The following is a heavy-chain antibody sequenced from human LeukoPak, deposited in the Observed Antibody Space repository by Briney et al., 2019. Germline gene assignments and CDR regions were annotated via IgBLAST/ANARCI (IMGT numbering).Heavy chain of an antibody. Sequence: SETLSLTCAVYGGSFSGYYWSWIRQPPGKGLEWIGEINHSGSTNYNPSLKSRVTISVDTSKNQFSLKLSSVTTADTAVYYCARGGYGDFRFDYWGQGTLVTVSS. J-gene: IGHJ4*02. V-gene: IGHV4-34*01. CDR3: ARGGYGDFRFDY. D-gene: IGHD4-17*01. CDR2: INHSGST. CDR1: GGSFSGYY.